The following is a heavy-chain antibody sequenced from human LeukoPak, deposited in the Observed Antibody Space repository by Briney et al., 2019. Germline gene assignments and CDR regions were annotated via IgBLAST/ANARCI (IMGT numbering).Heavy chain of an antibody. CDR3: AREPRTLSGNSGFDY. CDR2: IYTSGST. Sequence: NPSETLSLTCTVSGGSISSGSYYWSWIRQPAGKGLEWIGRIYTSGSTNYNPSLKSRVTISVATSKIQFSLKLSSVTAADTAVYYCAREPRTLSGNSGFDYWGQGTLVTVSS. D-gene: IGHD4-23*01. V-gene: IGHV4-61*02. J-gene: IGHJ4*02. CDR1: GGSISSGSYY.